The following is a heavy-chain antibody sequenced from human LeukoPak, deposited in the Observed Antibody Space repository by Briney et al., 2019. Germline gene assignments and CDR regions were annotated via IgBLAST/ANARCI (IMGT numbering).Heavy chain of an antibody. CDR1: GSSFSSYW. CDR3: ARDICSSTSCWDAFDI. D-gene: IGHD2-2*01. V-gene: IGHV3-7*01. J-gene: IGHJ3*02. CDR2: IKQDGSEK. Sequence: GGSLRLSCAASGSSFSSYWMSWVRQAPGKGLEWVANIKQDGSEKYYVDSVKGRLTISRDNAKNALYLQMNSLSAEDTAVYYCARDICSSTSCWDAFDIWGQGTMVTVSS.